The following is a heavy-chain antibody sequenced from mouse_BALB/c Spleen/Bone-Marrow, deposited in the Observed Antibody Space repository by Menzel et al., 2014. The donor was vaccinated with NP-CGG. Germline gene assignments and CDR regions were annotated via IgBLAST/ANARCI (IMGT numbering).Heavy chain of an antibody. CDR3: ARELGRGFAY. D-gene: IGHD4-1*01. CDR2: INPGSGGI. V-gene: IGHV1-54*01. J-gene: IGHJ3*01. CDR1: GYAFTNYW. Sequence: VKLQESGVELVRPGTSVEVSCKASGYAFTNYWIEWVKQRPGQGLEWIGVINPGSGGINYNEKFKGKATLTADKSSNTAYMQLSSLTSDDSAVYFCARELGRGFAYWGQGTLVTVSA.